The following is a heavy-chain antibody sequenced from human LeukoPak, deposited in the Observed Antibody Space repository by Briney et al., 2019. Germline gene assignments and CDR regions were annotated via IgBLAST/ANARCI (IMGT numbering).Heavy chain of an antibody. CDR2: INPNSGGA. Sequence: ASVKVSCKASGYIFTDYYIHWLRQAPGHGLEWMGWINPNSGGAKYAQKFQGWVTMTRDMSINTTYMQLSSPKSDDTAEYYCARDRGRGGLSSAFDVWGQGTMVTVSS. CDR1: GYIFTDYY. CDR3: ARDRGRGGLSSAFDV. D-gene: IGHD3-16*01. J-gene: IGHJ3*01. V-gene: IGHV1-2*04.